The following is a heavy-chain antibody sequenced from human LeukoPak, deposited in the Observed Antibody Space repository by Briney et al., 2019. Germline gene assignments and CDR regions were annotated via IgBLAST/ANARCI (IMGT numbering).Heavy chain of an antibody. Sequence: PSETLSLTCTVSGGSISSYYWSWIRQPPGKGLEGIGYIYTSGSTNYNPSLKSRVTISVDTSKNQFSLKLSSVTAADTAVYYCARRGYSYGSYSFDYWGQGTLVTVSS. CDR2: IYTSGST. CDR1: GGSISSYY. J-gene: IGHJ4*02. CDR3: ARRGYSYGSYSFDY. V-gene: IGHV4-4*09. D-gene: IGHD5-18*01.